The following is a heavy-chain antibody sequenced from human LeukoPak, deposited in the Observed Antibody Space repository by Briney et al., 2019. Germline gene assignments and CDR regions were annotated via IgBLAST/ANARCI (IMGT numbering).Heavy chain of an antibody. CDR2: IYYSGST. Sequence: PSETLSLSCTVSGGAISSYSWSWIRQPPGKGLEWIDYIYYSGSTNYNPSLKSRVTISVDTSKNQFSLKLSSVTAADTAVYYCARVPYYYMDVWGKGTTVTVSS. CDR1: GGAISSYS. J-gene: IGHJ6*03. CDR3: ARVPYYYMDV. V-gene: IGHV4-59*01.